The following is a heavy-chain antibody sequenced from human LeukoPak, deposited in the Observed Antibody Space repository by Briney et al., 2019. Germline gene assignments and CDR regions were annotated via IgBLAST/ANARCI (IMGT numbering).Heavy chain of an antibody. D-gene: IGHD6-13*01. V-gene: IGHV1-2*02. CDR1: GYTFTGYY. CDR2: INPNSGGT. CDR3: ARGPLYSSSVS. Sequence: GASVKVSCKASGYTFTGYYMHWVRQAPGQGLEWMGWINPNSGGTNYAQKFQGRVTMTRNTSISTAYMELRSLRSEDTAVYYCARGPLYSSSVSWGQGTLVTVSS. J-gene: IGHJ4*02.